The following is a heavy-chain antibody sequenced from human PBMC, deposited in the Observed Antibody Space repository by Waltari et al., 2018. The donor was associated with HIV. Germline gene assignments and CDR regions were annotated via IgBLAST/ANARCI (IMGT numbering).Heavy chain of an antibody. D-gene: IGHD3-3*01. J-gene: IGHJ6*02. CDR1: GGSISSSNW. V-gene: IGHV4-4*02. CDR2: IYHSGST. Sequence: QVQLQESGPGLVKPSGTLSLTCAVSGGSISSSNWWSWVRPPPGKGLEWIGEIYHSGSTNYNPSLKSRVTISVDKSKNQFSLKLSSVTAADTAVYYCAREVIQSVRPEWLSGGDYYGMDVWGQGTTVTVSS. CDR3: AREVIQSVRPEWLSGGDYYGMDV.